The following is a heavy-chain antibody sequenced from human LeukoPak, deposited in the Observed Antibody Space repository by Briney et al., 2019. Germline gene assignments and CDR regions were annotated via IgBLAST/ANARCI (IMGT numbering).Heavy chain of an antibody. J-gene: IGHJ4*02. CDR2: INHSGST. CDR3: ARRRGQWLELRFDY. CDR1: GGSISSYY. D-gene: IGHD6-19*01. V-gene: IGHV4-34*01. Sequence: PSETLSLTCTVSGGSISSYYWSWIRQPPGKGLEWIGEINHSGSTNYNPSLKSRVTISVDTSKNQFSLKLSSVTAADTAVYYCARRRGQWLELRFDYWGQGTLVTVSS.